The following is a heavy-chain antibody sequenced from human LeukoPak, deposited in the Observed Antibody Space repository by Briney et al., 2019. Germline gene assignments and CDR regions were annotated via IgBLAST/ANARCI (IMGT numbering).Heavy chain of an antibody. CDR3: ARDRGGSSWYYFDN. CDR1: GDSVSKDTAA. CDR2: TYYRSKWYN. J-gene: IGHJ4*02. Sequence: SETLSLTCAISGDSVSKDTAAWNWVRQSPSRGLEWLGRTYYRSKWYNDYAVSVKSRITINPDTSKNQFSLQLNSVTPEDTAVYYCARDRGGSSWYYFDNWGRGSLVTVSS. V-gene: IGHV6-1*01. D-gene: IGHD6-13*01.